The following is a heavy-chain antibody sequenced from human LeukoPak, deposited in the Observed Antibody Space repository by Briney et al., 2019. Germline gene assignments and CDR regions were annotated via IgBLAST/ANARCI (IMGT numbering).Heavy chain of an antibody. Sequence: PGGSLRLSCAASGFTFDDYAMHWVRQAPGKGLEWVSLISWDGGSTYYADSVKGRFAISRDNSKNSLYLQMNSLRAEDTALYYCAKESRDGYNYGGYYYYYMDVWGKGTTVTVSS. D-gene: IGHD5-24*01. CDR3: AKESRDGYNYGGYYYYYMDV. CDR1: GFTFDDYA. CDR2: ISWDGGST. V-gene: IGHV3-43D*03. J-gene: IGHJ6*03.